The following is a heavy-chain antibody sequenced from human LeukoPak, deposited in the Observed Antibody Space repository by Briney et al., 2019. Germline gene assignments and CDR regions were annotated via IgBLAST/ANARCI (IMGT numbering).Heavy chain of an antibody. V-gene: IGHV4-61*02. CDR3: ARVRDAFDI. Sequence: PSETLSLTCTVSGGSISSGSYYWSWIRQPAGKGLEWIGRIYSSGSTNYNPSLKSRVTISLDTSKNQFSLKLSSVTAADTAVYYCARVRDAFDIWGQGTMVTVSS. J-gene: IGHJ3*02. CDR2: IYSSGST. CDR1: GGSISSGSYY.